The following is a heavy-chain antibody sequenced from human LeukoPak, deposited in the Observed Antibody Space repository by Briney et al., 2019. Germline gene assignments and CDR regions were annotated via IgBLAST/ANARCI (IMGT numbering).Heavy chain of an antibody. CDR3: ARVGDYALKD. CDR2: FYNSGST. Sequence: ASETLSLTCSVSGASISNYYWSWIRQPAGKGLEFIGLFYNSGSTNCNPSLKSRVTMSVDTSKNQFTLKLSSVTAADTAVYYCARVGDYALKDWGQGTLVTVSS. CDR1: GASISNYY. J-gene: IGHJ4*02. D-gene: IGHD3-16*01. V-gene: IGHV4-4*07.